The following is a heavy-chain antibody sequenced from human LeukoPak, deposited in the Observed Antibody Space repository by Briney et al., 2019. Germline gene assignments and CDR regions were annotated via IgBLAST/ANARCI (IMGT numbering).Heavy chain of an antibody. V-gene: IGHV4-39*01. CDR2: IYYSGST. J-gene: IGHJ4*02. CDR3: ARPAGDDSSGYYYFDY. CDR1: GGSISSSSYY. D-gene: IGHD3-22*01. Sequence: PSETLSLTCTVSGGSISSSSYYWGWIRQPPGKGLEWIGSIYYSGSTYYNPSLKSRVTISVDTSKNQFSLKLSSVTAADTAVYYCARPAGDDSSGYYYFDYWGQGTLVTVSS.